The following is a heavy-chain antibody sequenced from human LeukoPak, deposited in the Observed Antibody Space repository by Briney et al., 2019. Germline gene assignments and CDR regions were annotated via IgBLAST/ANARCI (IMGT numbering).Heavy chain of an antibody. Sequence: GGSLRLSCAASGFIVSNYYMNWVRQAPGKGLEWVSSIYSAGATHYAESVKGRFTISRDNSKNTLYLQMNSLRAEDMAVYYCARIEWERLGRAFDIWGQGTMVTVSS. J-gene: IGHJ3*02. CDR2: IYSAGAT. V-gene: IGHV3-53*01. D-gene: IGHD1-26*01. CDR1: GFIVSNYY. CDR3: ARIEWERLGRAFDI.